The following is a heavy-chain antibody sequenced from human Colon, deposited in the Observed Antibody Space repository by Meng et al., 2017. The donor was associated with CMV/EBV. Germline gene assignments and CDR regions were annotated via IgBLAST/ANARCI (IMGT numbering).Heavy chain of an antibody. CDR3: ARSNDYSNVNYYYPMDV. V-gene: IGHV3-20*02. Sequence: GGLLRPSVVASGFKFVDYGMSWVRQSPGKGLQWAPGINWNGASTGYADSVRGRFTISRDNAKNSLYLQINSLRVEDAALYHCARSNDYSNVNYYYPMDVWGQGTTVTVSS. CDR2: INWNGAST. J-gene: IGHJ6*02. D-gene: IGHD4-11*01. CDR1: GFKFVDYG.